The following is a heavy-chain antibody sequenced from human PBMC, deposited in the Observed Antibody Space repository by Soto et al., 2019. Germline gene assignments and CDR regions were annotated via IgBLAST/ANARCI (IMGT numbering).Heavy chain of an antibody. Sequence: SETLSLTCAVSGGSFSGYYWTWIRRPPGKGLEWIGNINHRGSTNYNPSLESRVTISVDTSKNQFSLKLSSVTAADTAVYYCARDGFCTSTTCRIGNWFDPWGQGTLVTVYS. D-gene: IGHD2-2*03. CDR2: INHRGST. V-gene: IGHV4-34*01. CDR1: GGSFSGYY. J-gene: IGHJ5*02. CDR3: ARDGFCTSTTCRIGNWFDP.